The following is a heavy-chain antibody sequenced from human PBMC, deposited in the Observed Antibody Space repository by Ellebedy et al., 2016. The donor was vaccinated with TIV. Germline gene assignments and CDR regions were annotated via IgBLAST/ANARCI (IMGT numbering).Heavy chain of an antibody. D-gene: IGHD3-10*01. Sequence: PGGSLRLSCAVSGFSFEEYAMHWVRQVPGKGLEWVSGISWNSGSIGYADSVKGRFTISRDNAKNSLHLQMNSLRAEDTALYYCARWYGSGTYYLDPWGQGTLVTVSS. J-gene: IGHJ5*01. CDR3: ARWYGSGTYYLDP. CDR1: GFSFEEYA. V-gene: IGHV3-9*01. CDR2: ISWNSGSI.